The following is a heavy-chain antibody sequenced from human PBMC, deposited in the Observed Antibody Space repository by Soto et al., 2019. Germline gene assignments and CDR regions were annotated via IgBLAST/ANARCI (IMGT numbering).Heavy chain of an antibody. CDR2: SSPMFGAA. D-gene: IGHD3-10*01. V-gene: IGHV1-69*19. J-gene: IGHJ4*02. CDR1: GGTFNTYA. CDR3: AREFQVHTPAFVY. Sequence: QVQLVQSGAEMKKPGSSVKVSCQSSGGTFNTYAMNWVRQAPGQGPEWMGDSSPMFGAANYAPKFQGRVTITADESTGTSSMHLSCLTSEDTALYFCAREFQVHTPAFVYWGQGTLVTVSS.